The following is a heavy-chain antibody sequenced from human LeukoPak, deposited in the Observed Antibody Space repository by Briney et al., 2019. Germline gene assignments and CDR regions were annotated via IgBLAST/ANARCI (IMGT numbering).Heavy chain of an antibody. CDR1: GFTVSSNY. V-gene: IGHV3-53*01. D-gene: IGHD3-22*01. CDR2: IYSGGST. J-gene: IGHJ4*02. CDR3: ARDIGVYYYDSSGYAFDY. Sequence: GGSLRLSCAASGFTVSSNYMSWVRQAPGKGLEWVSVIYSGGSTYYADSVKGRFTISRDNSKNSLYLQMNSLRAEDTAVYYCARDIGVYYYDSSGYAFDYWGQGTLVTVSS.